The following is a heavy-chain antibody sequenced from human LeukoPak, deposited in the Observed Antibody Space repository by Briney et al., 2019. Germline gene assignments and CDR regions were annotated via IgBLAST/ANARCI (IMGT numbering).Heavy chain of an antibody. CDR2: IRSKANSYAT. J-gene: IGHJ4*02. D-gene: IGHD2-2*01. CDR1: GLTFSGSA. CDR3: TSEIVVVPAAMVGNDY. Sequence: GGSLTLSCAASGLTFSGSAMHWVRQASGKGREWVGRIRSKANSYATAYAASVKCRFTISIDDSKNTAYLQMNSLKTEDTAVYYCTSEIVVVPAAMVGNDYWGQGTLVTVSS. V-gene: IGHV3-73*01.